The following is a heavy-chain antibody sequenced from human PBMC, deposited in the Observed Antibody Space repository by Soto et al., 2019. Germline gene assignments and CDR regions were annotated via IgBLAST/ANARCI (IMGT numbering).Heavy chain of an antibody. CDR1: GGTFNTYS. CDR2: INPSGGST. V-gene: IGHV1-46*02. Sequence: ASVKVSCKAAGGTFNTYSINWVRQSPGQGLEWMGIINPSGGSTSYAQKFQGRVTMTRDTSTSTVYMELSSLRSEDTAVYYCARDTPTAKTTVVTPNWFDPWGQGTLVTVSS. CDR3: ARDTPTAKTTVVTPNWFDP. D-gene: IGHD4-17*01. J-gene: IGHJ5*02.